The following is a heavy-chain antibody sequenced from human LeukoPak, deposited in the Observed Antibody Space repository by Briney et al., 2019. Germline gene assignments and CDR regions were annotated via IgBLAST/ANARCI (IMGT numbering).Heavy chain of an antibody. Sequence: ASVKVSCKASGYTFTGYYMHWVRQAPGQGLEWMGWINPNSGGTNYAQKFQGWVTMTRDTSISTAYMELNRLRSDDTAVYYCAKTSGPAPLHFDYWGQGTLVTVSS. CDR3: AKTSGPAPLHFDY. D-gene: IGHD2-15*01. V-gene: IGHV1-2*04. CDR2: INPNSGGT. CDR1: GYTFTGYY. J-gene: IGHJ4*02.